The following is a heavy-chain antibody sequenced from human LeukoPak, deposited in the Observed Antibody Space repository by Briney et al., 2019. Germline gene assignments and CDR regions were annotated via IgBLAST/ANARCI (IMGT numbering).Heavy chain of an antibody. J-gene: IGHJ6*03. D-gene: IGHD5-24*01. CDR2: IYYSGST. Sequence: SQTLSLTCTVSGGSISSGGYYWSWIRQHPGKGLEWIGYIYYSGSTYSNPPRKSRVTISVDTSKNQFSLKLSSVTAADTAVYYCARVGSEMATIRTLGYYYYMDVWGKGTTVTVSS. V-gene: IGHV4-31*03. CDR3: ARVGSEMATIRTLGYYYYMDV. CDR1: GGSISSGGYY.